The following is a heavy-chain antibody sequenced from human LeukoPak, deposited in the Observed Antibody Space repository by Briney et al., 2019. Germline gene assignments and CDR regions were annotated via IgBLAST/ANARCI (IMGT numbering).Heavy chain of an antibody. V-gene: IGHV3-21*01. CDR3: ARHGYNYGSSFGWFDP. Sequence: GGSLRLSCAASGFTFSSYSMNWVRQAPGKGLEWVSSISSSSSYIYYADSVKGRFTISRDNAKNSLYLQMNSLRAEDTAVYYCARHGYNYGSSFGWFDPWGQGTLVTVSS. D-gene: IGHD5-18*01. J-gene: IGHJ5*02. CDR1: GFTFSSYS. CDR2: ISSSSSYI.